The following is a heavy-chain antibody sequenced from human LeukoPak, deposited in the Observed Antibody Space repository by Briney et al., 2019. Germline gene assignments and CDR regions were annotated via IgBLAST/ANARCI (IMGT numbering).Heavy chain of an antibody. CDR1: GYRFTSYW. CDR3: ATEIGSGWFYDY. V-gene: IGHV5-51*01. D-gene: IGHD6-19*01. J-gene: IGHJ4*02. Sequence: GESLKISCKASGYRFTSYWIGWGRQMPGKGLEWMGMIYPGDSEVRYGPAFQGQVTISADKSVNTAYLQWSSLKASDTAIYYCATEIGSGWFYDYWGQGTLVTVSS. CDR2: IYPGDSEV.